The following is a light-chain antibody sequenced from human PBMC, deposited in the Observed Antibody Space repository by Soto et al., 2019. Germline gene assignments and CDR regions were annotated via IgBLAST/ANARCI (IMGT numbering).Light chain of an antibody. CDR1: QGISSY. CDR2: TAS. J-gene: IGKJ1*01. CDR3: QQLNNYPRT. Sequence: DIQLTQSPSFLSASVGDRVTITCRASQGISSYLAWYQQKPGKAPKLLISTASTLQSGVTSRFSGSGSGTEFTLTISSLQPEDFATYYCQQLNNYPRTFGQGTKVDIK. V-gene: IGKV1-9*01.